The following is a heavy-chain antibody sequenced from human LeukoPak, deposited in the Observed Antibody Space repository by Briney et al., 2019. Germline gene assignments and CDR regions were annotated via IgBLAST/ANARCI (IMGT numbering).Heavy chain of an antibody. Sequence: GGSLRLSCAASGFTFSSYSMNWVRQAPGKGPEWVSSISSSSSYIYYADSVKGRFTISRDNAKNSLYLQTNSLRAEDTAVYYCAKDRNSYGSPKYFDYWGQGTLVTVSS. J-gene: IGHJ4*02. D-gene: IGHD5-18*01. CDR3: AKDRNSYGSPKYFDY. CDR2: ISSSSSYI. V-gene: IGHV3-21*04. CDR1: GFTFSSYS.